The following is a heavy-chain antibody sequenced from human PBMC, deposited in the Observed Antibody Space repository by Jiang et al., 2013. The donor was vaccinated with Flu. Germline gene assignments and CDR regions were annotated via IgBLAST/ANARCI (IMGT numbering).Heavy chain of an antibody. CDR2: IYYSGST. CDR1: GGSISSSSYY. Sequence: LLKPSETLSLTCTVSGGSISSSSYYWGWIRQPPGKGLEWIGSIYYSGSTYYNPSLKSRVTISVDTSKNQFSLKLSSVTAADTAVYYCARHLSGGDWYWGQGTLVTVSS. J-gene: IGHJ4*02. D-gene: IGHD2-21*02. V-gene: IGHV4-39*01. CDR3: ARHLSGGDWY.